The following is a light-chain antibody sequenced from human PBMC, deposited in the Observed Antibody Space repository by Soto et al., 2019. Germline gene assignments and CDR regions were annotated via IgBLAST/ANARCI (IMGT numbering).Light chain of an antibody. CDR2: DVS. Sequence: QSALTQPASVSGSPGQSITISCTGTSSDVGGYNYVSWYQQHPGTAPKLLIYDVSNRPSGVSDRFSGSKSGNTASLTISGLQAEDEADYYCSSYTSSSAPYYVFGTGTKLTVL. V-gene: IGLV2-14*01. CDR3: SSYTSSSAPYYV. CDR1: SSDVGGYNY. J-gene: IGLJ1*01.